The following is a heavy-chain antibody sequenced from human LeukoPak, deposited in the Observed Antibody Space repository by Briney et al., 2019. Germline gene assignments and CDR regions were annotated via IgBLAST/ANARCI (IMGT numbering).Heavy chain of an antibody. CDR3: VRHNAARAFDI. CDR2: VSDDGSTT. J-gene: IGHJ3*02. D-gene: IGHD1-1*01. Sequence: GGSLRLSCAASGFTFSSFWMHWVRQAPGKGLVWVSRVSDDGSTTTYADSVKGRFTISRDNAQNTLYLQLNSLRPDDTAVYYCVRHNAARAFDIWGQGTMVSVSS. CDR1: GFTFSSFW. V-gene: IGHV3-74*03.